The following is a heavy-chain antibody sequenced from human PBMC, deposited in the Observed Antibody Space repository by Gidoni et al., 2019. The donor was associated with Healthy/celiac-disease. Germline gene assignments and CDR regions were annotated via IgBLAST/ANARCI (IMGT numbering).Heavy chain of an antibody. CDR3: AKDIKRRGGSYRYWYFDL. V-gene: IGHV3-9*01. CDR2: ISWKSGSI. D-gene: IGHD1-26*01. Sequence: VQLVESGGGLVQPGRSLRLSCAASAFTFDDYAMHCVRQAPGKGLEWVSGISWKSGSIGYADSVKGRFTISRDNSKNSLYLQMNSLRAEDTALYYCAKDIKRRGGSYRYWYFDLWGRGTLVTVSS. CDR1: AFTFDDYA. J-gene: IGHJ2*01.